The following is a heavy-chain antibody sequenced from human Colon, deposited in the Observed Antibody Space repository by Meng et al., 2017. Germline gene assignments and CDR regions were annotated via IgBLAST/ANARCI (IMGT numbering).Heavy chain of an antibody. Sequence: SCAASGFTLRGYWMHWVRQAPGKGLVWVSRINFYGNSTSYADSVKGRFSISRDNAKNTLYLQMNNLRVEDTAVYYCARGGLPSAFDIWGQGTMVTV. V-gene: IGHV3-74*01. CDR2: INFYGNST. J-gene: IGHJ3*02. D-gene: IGHD3-16*01. CDR1: GFTLRGYW. CDR3: ARGGLPSAFDI.